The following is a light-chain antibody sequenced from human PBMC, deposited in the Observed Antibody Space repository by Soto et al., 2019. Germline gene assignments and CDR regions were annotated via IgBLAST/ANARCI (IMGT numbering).Light chain of an antibody. CDR2: AVS. Sequence: QSVLTQPASASGSPGQSITISCTGTSSDVGLYDYVSWYQQHPGKAPQLMIYAVSNRPSGVSNRFSASKSGNTASLFISGLQAEDEVDYYCSSHTSDSSYVFGSGTKVTVL. J-gene: IGLJ1*01. V-gene: IGLV2-14*01. CDR3: SSHTSDSSYV. CDR1: SSDVGLYDY.